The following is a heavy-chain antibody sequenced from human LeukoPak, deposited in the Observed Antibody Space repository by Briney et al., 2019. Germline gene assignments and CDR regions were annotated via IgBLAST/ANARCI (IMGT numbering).Heavy chain of an antibody. Sequence: GSSVKVSCKASGGIFSSYAISWVRQAPGQGLEWMGGIIPIFGTANYAQKFQGRVTITADESTSTAYMELSSLRSEDTAVYYCAIAGVVPASYNWFDPWGQGTLVTVSS. CDR1: GGIFSSYA. D-gene: IGHD2-2*01. V-gene: IGHV1-69*01. CDR3: AIAGVVPASYNWFDP. J-gene: IGHJ5*02. CDR2: IIPIFGTA.